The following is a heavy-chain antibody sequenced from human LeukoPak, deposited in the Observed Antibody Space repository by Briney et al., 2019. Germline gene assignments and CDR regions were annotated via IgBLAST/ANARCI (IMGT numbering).Heavy chain of an antibody. CDR1: GFTFSSYS. J-gene: IGHJ3*02. Sequence: GGSLRLSCAASGFTFSSYSMTWVRQAPGKGLEWVSVIYSGGSTYYADSVKGRFTISRDNSKNTLYQMNSLRAEDTAVYYCARDRGTSDDAFDIWGQGTMVTVSS. V-gene: IGHV3-66*01. CDR2: IYSGGST. CDR3: ARDRGTSDDAFDI. D-gene: IGHD2-2*01.